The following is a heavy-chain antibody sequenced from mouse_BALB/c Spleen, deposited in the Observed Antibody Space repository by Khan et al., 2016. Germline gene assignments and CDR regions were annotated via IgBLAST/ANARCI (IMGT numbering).Heavy chain of an antibody. Sequence: QIQLVQSGPELKKPGETVKISCKASGYTFTNNGMNWVKQAPGKGLKWMGWINTYTGKPTYAHDFKGRFAFSLETSASTAYLQINNLKNEDTATYYCAGGGNSEGYFGYWGQGTTLTVSS. D-gene: IGHD2-1*01. J-gene: IGHJ2*01. V-gene: IGHV9-3-1*01. CDR1: GYTFTNNG. CDR2: INTYTGKP. CDR3: AGGGNSEGYFGY.